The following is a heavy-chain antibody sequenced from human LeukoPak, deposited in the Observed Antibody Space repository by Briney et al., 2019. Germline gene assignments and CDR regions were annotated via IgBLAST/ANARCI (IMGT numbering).Heavy chain of an antibody. CDR1: GFTFSSYG. Sequence: GRSLRLSCAASGFTFSSYGMHWVRQAPGKGLEWVALIWYDGSNKYYGDSVKGRFTISRDNSKNTLYLQMNSLRAEDTAVYYSATGVGAANNAFDIWGQGTTVTVSS. CDR3: ATGVGAANNAFDI. V-gene: IGHV3-33*01. J-gene: IGHJ3*02. CDR2: IWYDGSNK. D-gene: IGHD2-15*01.